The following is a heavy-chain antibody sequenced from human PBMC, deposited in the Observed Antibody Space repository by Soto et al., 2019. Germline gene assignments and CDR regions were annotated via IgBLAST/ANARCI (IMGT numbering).Heavy chain of an antibody. V-gene: IGHV1-8*01. CDR2: MNPNSGNT. CDR3: ARTQRGVVGAPRINWFDP. CDR1: GYTFTSYD. D-gene: IGHD2-15*01. Sequence: QVQLVQSGAEVKQPGASVKVSCKASGYTFTSYDINWVRQATGQGLEWMGWMNPNSGNTGYAQKFQGRVTMTRDTSISTAYMELSSLGSEDTAVYYCARTQRGVVGAPRINWFDPWGQGTLVTVSS. J-gene: IGHJ5*02.